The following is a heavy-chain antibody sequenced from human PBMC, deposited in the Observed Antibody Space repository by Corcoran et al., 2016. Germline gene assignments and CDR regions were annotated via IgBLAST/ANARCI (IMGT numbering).Heavy chain of an antibody. CDR3: AIGGDGNTPPYYYCMDV. Sequence: QAQLQQSGPGLVNPSQTLSLTCAISGDSVSSHSAAWNWIRQSPSRGLEWLGRTYYRSKWYNDYAVSVKSRITINPDTSKNQFSLQLNSVTPEDTAVYYCAIGGDGNTPPYYYCMDVWGQGTTVTVSS. V-gene: IGHV6-1*01. J-gene: IGHJ6*02. CDR1: GDSVSSHSAA. D-gene: IGHD3-10*01. CDR2: TYYRSKWYN.